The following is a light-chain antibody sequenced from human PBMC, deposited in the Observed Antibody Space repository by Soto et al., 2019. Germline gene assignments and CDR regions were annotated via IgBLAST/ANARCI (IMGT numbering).Light chain of an antibody. V-gene: IGKV1-5*01. CDR3: QQLDTYP. CDR1: QSISSW. CDR2: DAS. Sequence: DIQMTQSPSSLSASVGDRVTITCRASQSISSWLAWYQQKLGRAPRLLIYDASSLESGVPSRFSGSGYGTDFTLTVSSLQPEAFAPCYCQQLDTYPFGQGTRLEI. J-gene: IGKJ5*01.